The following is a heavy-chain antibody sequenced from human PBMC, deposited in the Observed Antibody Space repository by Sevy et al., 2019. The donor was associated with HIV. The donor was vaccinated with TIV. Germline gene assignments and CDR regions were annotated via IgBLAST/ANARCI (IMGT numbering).Heavy chain of an antibody. CDR2: IHYSGGT. D-gene: IGHD5-12*01. J-gene: IGHJ4*02. CDR1: GGSISSSESY. V-gene: IGHV4-30-4*01. Sequence: SETLSFTCTVSGGSISSSESYWSWIRQPPGRGLEWIGYIHYSGGTYYNPFLKSRVAMSVDTSEKQFSLKLSLLTDADMAVYYCASKRGYNHGPFEYWGQGTLVTVSS. CDR3: ASKRGYNHGPFEY.